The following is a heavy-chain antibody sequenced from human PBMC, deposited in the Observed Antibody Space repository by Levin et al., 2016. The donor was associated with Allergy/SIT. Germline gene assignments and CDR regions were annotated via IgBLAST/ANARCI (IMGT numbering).Heavy chain of an antibody. CDR3: ARGSGSHAWADY. D-gene: IGHD1-26*01. J-gene: IGHJ4*02. CDR2: MNPSSGNA. V-gene: IGHV1-8*01. Sequence: ASVKVSCKTSGYAFDTYDINWVRQASGQGLEWIGWMNPSSGNAGYAQKFQGRVTMTRNNSVNTAHMELSSLTSEDTAVYYCARGSGSHAWADYWAQGTLVTVSS. CDR1: GYAFDTYD.